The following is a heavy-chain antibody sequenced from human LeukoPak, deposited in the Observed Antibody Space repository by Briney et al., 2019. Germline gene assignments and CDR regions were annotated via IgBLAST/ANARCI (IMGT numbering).Heavy chain of an antibody. J-gene: IGHJ4*02. Sequence: SETLSLTCTVSGDSISSSDYYWGWIRQPQGKGLGWIVTISYSGSTYYNPSLQSRVSISVDTSKNQFSLELSSVTAADTAVYYCARGSRRLADFHYWGQGTLVTVSS. CDR3: ARGSRRLADFHY. CDR1: GDSISSSDYY. CDR2: ISYSGST. V-gene: IGHV4-39*01. D-gene: IGHD1-26*01.